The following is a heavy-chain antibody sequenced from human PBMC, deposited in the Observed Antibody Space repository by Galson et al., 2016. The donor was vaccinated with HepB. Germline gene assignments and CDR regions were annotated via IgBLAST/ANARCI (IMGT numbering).Heavy chain of an antibody. Sequence: SLRLSCAASGVTVSSNYMTWIRQAPGKGLEWVSVILSGGYTYYSDSVKGRFTTSTANSKNTLYVQMASRRGEDTAVYYCAKDRNHLLDWLKGPIDYWGQGTLVTVSS. CDR3: AKDRNHLLDWLKGPIDY. CDR2: ILSGGYT. D-gene: IGHD3-9*01. J-gene: IGHJ4*02. CDR1: GVTVSSNY. V-gene: IGHV3-53*01.